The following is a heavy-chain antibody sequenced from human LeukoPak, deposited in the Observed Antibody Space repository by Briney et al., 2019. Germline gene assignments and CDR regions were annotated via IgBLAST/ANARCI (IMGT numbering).Heavy chain of an antibody. CDR2: ITDSGDRT. CDR1: GFTFSTYA. D-gene: IGHD1-14*01. V-gene: IGHV3-23*01. J-gene: IGHJ4*02. CDR3: AKDSGY. Sequence: GGSLRLSCAASGFTFSTYAMNRVRQAPGKGLEWVSVITDSGDRTYYADSVKGRFTISRDNSKNTLYLQMNSLRVEDAAVYYCAKDSGYWGQGTLVTVSS.